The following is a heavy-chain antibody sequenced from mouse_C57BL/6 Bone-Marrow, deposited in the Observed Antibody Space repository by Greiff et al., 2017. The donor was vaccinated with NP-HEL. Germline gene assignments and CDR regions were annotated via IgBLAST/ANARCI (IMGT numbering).Heavy chain of an antibody. CDR3: ARYYDYDGAYAMDY. J-gene: IGHJ4*01. D-gene: IGHD2-4*01. CDR1: GFTFSSYG. V-gene: IGHV5-6*01. CDR2: ISSGGSYT. Sequence: VQLKESGGDLVKPGGSLKLSCAASGFTFSSYGMSWVRQTPDKRLEWVATISSGGSYTYYPDSVKGRFTISRDNAKNTLYLQMSSLKSEDTAMYYCARYYDYDGAYAMDYWGQGTSVTVSS.